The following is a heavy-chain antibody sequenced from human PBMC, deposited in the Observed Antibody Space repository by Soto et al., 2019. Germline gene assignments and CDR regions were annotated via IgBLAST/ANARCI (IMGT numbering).Heavy chain of an antibody. CDR3: AKGGSYYGSGSYYQFDY. D-gene: IGHD3-10*01. V-gene: IGHV3-23*01. CDR2: ISNSGGST. CDR1: GFTFSSYA. J-gene: IGHJ4*02. Sequence: EVQVLESGGGLVQPGGALRLSCAASGFTFSSYAMAWVRQPPGKGLEWVSSISNSGGSTYYADSVKGRFTISRDNSKNTLYLQMNSLRAEDTAVYYCAKGGSYYGSGSYYQFDYWGQGTLVTVSS.